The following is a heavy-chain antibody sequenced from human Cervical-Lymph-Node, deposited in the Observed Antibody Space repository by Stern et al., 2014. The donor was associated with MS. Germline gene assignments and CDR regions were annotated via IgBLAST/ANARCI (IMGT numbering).Heavy chain of an antibody. D-gene: IGHD1-1*01. J-gene: IGHJ4*02. CDR2: ISYDADGK. CDR3: AKKSVGTTGTTTAFDY. CDR1: GFTFSNYG. Sequence: QVQLVESGGGVVQPGTSLRLSCAVSGFTFSNYGMHWVRQAPGKGLAWVAVISYDADGKFYADSVKGRFTISRDTPKNTMYLQLNSLKVEDTAVYFCAKKSVGTTGTTTAFDYWGQGTLVTVSS. V-gene: IGHV3-30*18.